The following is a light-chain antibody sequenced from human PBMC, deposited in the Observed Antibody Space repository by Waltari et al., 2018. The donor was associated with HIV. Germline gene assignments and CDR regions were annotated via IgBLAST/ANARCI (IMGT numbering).Light chain of an antibody. V-gene: IGKV1-5*03. J-gene: IGKJ3*01. CDR2: KAS. Sequence: DIQMTQSPSTLSASLGDRVTITCRASQSISSWLAWYQQQPGKAPKLLIYKASSLESGVPSRFSGSGSGTEFTLTISSLQPDDFATYYCQQYNTYPTFGPGTKVDIK. CDR1: QSISSW. CDR3: QQYNTYPT.